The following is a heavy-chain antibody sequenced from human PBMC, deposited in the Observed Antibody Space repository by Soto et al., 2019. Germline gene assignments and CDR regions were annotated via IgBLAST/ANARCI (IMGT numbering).Heavy chain of an antibody. CDR2: ISGSGGST. CDR1: GFTFSSYA. CDR3: AKDWFGDFRIYGMDV. J-gene: IGHJ6*02. V-gene: IGHV3-23*01. Sequence: GGSLRLSCAASGFTFSSYAMSWVRQAPGKGLEWVSAISGSGGSTYYADSVKGRFTISRDNSKNTLYLQMNSLRAEDTAVYYCAKDWFGDFRIYGMDVWGQGTTVTVSS. D-gene: IGHD3-10*01.